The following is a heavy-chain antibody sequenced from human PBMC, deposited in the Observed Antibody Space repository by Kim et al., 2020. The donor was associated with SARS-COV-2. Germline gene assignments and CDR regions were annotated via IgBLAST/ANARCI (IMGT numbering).Heavy chain of an antibody. CDR3: ARAFMLYYYYGMDV. D-gene: IGHD3-16*01. J-gene: IGHJ6*02. CDR2: IYHSGST. V-gene: IGHV4-38-2*02. Sequence: SETLSLTCTVSGYSISSGYYWGWIRQPPGKGLEWIGSIYHSGSTYYNPSLKSRVTISVDTSKNQFSLKLSSVTAADTAVYYCARAFMLYYYYGMDVWGQGTTVTVSS. CDR1: GYSISSGYY.